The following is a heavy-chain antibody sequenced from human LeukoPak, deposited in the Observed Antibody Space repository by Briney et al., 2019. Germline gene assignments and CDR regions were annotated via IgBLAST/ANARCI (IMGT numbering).Heavy chain of an antibody. J-gene: IGHJ4*02. CDR3: ARGRDLFDS. CDR1: GLTFNTYS. Sequence: GGSLRLSCVASGLTFNTYSMNWFRQAPGKGLEWISYISGSSATIYYADSVKGRFTISRDNAKNSLYLQMNSLRAEDTAVYYCARGRDLFDSWGQGTLVIVSS. V-gene: IGHV3-48*04. CDR2: ISGSSATI.